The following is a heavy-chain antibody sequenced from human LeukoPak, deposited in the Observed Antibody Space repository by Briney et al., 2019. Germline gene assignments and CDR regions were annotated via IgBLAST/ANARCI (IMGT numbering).Heavy chain of an antibody. Sequence: GGSLRLSCAASGFDFSSNWLHWVRHAPGQGLVWVSRIKGDGISTNYADSVKGRFTISRDIAKNTLYLRMNSLRAEDTGVYYCAKDHYWSIDYWGRGTLVTVSS. J-gene: IGHJ4*02. CDR2: IKGDGIST. CDR3: AKDHYWSIDY. V-gene: IGHV3-74*01. CDR1: GFDFSSNW. D-gene: IGHD3-3*01.